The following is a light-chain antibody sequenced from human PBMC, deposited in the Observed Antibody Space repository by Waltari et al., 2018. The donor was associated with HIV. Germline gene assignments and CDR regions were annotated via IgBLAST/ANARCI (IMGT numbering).Light chain of an antibody. Sequence: QTVVTQEPSLTVSPGGTVTLTCASSTGTVTSGHYPNWFQQKPGHAPRALIYSTSNKHPWTPARFSGSLLGGKAALTLSGVQPEDEAEYYCLLYYGGAQLVFGGGTRLTVL. V-gene: IGLV7-43*01. CDR1: TGTVTSGHY. CDR3: LLYYGGAQLV. CDR2: STS. J-gene: IGLJ3*02.